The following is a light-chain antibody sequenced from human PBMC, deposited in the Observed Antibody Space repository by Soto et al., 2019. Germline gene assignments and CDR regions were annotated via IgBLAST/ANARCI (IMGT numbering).Light chain of an antibody. CDR3: HQRQSWLRT. J-gene: IGKJ1*01. V-gene: IGKV3D-11*01. CDR2: LAS. CDR1: QAVNNR. Sequence: EIVLTQSPATLSSFPGDRVTLSCRASQAVNNRLAWYQHKPGQAPRLLIYLASNRAAGVPARFSGSGSGTDFTLTISNVEPEDFAVYYCHQRQSWLRTFGQGTTVDIK.